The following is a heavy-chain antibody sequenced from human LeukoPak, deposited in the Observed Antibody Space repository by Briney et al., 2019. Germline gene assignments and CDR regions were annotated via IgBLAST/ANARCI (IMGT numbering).Heavy chain of an antibody. CDR2: ISWNSGSM. J-gene: IGHJ3*02. CDR1: GFTFDDYA. D-gene: IGHD6-19*01. Sequence: PGGSLRLSCAASGFTFDDYAMHWVRQAPGKGLEWVSGISWNSGSMGYADSVKGRFTTSRDNAKNSLYLQMNSLSAEDMALYSCAKDRGSGCSPSLAFFDAFDIWGQGTMVTVSS. V-gene: IGHV3-9*03. CDR3: AKDRGSGCSPSLAFFDAFDI.